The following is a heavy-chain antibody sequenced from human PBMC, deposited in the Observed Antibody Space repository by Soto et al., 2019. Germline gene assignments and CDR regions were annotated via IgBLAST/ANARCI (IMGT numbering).Heavy chain of an antibody. V-gene: IGHV1-69*01. CDR1: GGTFSRHA. D-gene: IGHD3-22*01. Sequence: QVQLVQSGAEVRKPGSSVKVSCKASGGTFSRHAISWVRQAPGQGLEWMGGIIPIFGTANHAQKFQGRVTIIADESASTVYMEVSSLRSEDTAMYYCARGWGYDSDDYYYAYWGQGTLVIVSS. CDR3: ARGWGYDSDDYYYAY. CDR2: IIPIFGTA. J-gene: IGHJ4*02.